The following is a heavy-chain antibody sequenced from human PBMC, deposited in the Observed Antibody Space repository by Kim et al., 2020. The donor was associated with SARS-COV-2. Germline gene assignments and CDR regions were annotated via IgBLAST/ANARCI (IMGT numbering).Heavy chain of an antibody. J-gene: IGHJ3*02. V-gene: IGHV3-9*01. CDR3: AKGIPDAFDI. CDR2: GGI. Sequence: GGIGYADSVKGRFTISRDNAKNSLYLQMNSLGAEDTALYYGAKGIPDAFDIWGQGTMVTVSS.